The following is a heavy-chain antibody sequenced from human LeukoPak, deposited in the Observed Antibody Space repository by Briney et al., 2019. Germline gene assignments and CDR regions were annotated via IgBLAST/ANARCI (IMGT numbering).Heavy chain of an antibody. V-gene: IGHV4-4*07. Sequence: SETLSLTCTVSGVSISSYYWSWIRQPAGKGLEWIGRIYTSGSTNYNPSLKSRVTISVDTSKNQFSLKLSSVTAADTAVYYCGSAFSPRYCSSTSRVYYFDYWGQGTLVTVSS. D-gene: IGHD2-2*01. J-gene: IGHJ4*02. CDR1: GVSISSYY. CDR2: IYTSGST. CDR3: GSAFSPRYCSSTSRVYYFDY.